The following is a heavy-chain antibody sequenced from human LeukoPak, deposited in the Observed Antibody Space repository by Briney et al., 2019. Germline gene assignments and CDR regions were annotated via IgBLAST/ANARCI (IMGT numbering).Heavy chain of an antibody. CDR2: INHSGST. Sequence: SETLSLTCAVYGGSFSGYYWSWIRQPPGKGLEWIGEINHSGSTNYNPSLKSRVTISVDTSKNQFSLKLSSVTAADTAVYYCARESAGYSYGYIAPFWFDPWGQGTLVTVSS. CDR1: GGSFSGYY. J-gene: IGHJ5*02. D-gene: IGHD5-18*01. V-gene: IGHV4-34*01. CDR3: ARESAGYSYGYIAPFWFDP.